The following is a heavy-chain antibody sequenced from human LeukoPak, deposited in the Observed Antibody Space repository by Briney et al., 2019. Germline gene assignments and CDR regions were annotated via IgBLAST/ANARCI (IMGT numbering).Heavy chain of an antibody. Sequence: PGGSLRLSCASSRFTVSGNYMTWVRQAPGKGLEWVSVIYSDGGTYYADSVKGRFTISRHNSKNTLYLQMNSLRAEDTAVYYCARVLVGATADAFDIWGQGTMVTVSS. CDR3: ARVLVGATADAFDI. J-gene: IGHJ3*02. CDR2: IYSDGGT. D-gene: IGHD1-26*01. V-gene: IGHV3-53*04. CDR1: RFTVSGNY.